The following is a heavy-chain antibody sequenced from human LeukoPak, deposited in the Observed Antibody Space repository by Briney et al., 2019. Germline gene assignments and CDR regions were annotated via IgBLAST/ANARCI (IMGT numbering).Heavy chain of an antibody. CDR2: ISAYNGNT. J-gene: IGHJ4*02. CDR3: ARGGYCSGGSCFGYFDY. Sequence: VASVKVSCKASGYTFTSYGISWVRQAPGQGLEWMGWISAYNGNTNYAQKLQGRVTMTTDTSTSTAYMELRSLRSDDTAVCYCARGGYCSGGSCFGYFDYWGQGTLVTVSS. V-gene: IGHV1-18*01. CDR1: GYTFTSYG. D-gene: IGHD2-15*01.